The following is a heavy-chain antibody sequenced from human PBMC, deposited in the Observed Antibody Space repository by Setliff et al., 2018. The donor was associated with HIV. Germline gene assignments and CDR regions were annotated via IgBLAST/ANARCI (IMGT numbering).Heavy chain of an antibody. Sequence: SETLSLTCAVYGGSFSGYYWSWIHQPPGKGLEWIGEINHSGSTNYNPSLKSRVTISVDTSKNQFSLKLSSVTAADTAVYYCTRARFTDGWYSSHLWVDYWGQGTLVTVSS. V-gene: IGHV4-34*01. CDR2: INHSGST. CDR1: GGSFSGYY. J-gene: IGHJ4*02. CDR3: TRARFTDGWYSSHLWVDY. D-gene: IGHD6-19*01.